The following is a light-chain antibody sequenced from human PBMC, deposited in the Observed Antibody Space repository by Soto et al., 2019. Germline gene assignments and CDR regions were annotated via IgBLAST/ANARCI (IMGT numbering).Light chain of an antibody. Sequence: AIQLTQSPSSLSASVGDRVTITCRASQDISSSLAWYQQKAGKAPKLLIYGASILQSGVPSGFSGSGFGTDFTLTISGLRAEDFAIYFCQQTKSYPSTFGGGTKVDIK. V-gene: IGKV1-13*02. CDR3: QQTKSYPST. CDR2: GAS. CDR1: QDISSS. J-gene: IGKJ4*01.